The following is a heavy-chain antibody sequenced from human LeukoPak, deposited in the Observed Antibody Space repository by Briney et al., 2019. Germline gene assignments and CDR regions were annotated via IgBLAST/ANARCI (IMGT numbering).Heavy chain of an antibody. V-gene: IGHV1-69*05. CDR2: IIPIFGTA. Sequence: SVKVSCKASGGTFSSYAISWVRQAPGQGLEWMGGIIPIFGTANYAQKFQGRVTITTDESTSTAYMELSSLRSEDTAVYYCARVGPYCSGDSCYDLWGQGTLVAVSS. D-gene: IGHD2-15*01. J-gene: IGHJ4*02. CDR1: GGTFSSYA. CDR3: ARVGPYCSGDSCYDL.